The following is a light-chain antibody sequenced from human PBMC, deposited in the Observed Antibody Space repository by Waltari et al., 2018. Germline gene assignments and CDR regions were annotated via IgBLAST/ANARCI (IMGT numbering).Light chain of an antibody. Sequence: EIVLTQSPATLSFFPGERVTLSCRASQSVSRYMAWYQQKPGQAPRLLSSDISNRATGIPARFSGSGSGSDFTLTISSLEPEDFAVYYCHQHNNWPYTFGQGTKLEI. V-gene: IGKV3-11*01. CDR2: DIS. J-gene: IGKJ2*01. CDR1: QSVSRY. CDR3: HQHNNWPYT.